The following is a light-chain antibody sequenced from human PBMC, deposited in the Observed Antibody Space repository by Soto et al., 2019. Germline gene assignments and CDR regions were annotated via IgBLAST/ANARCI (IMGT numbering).Light chain of an antibody. V-gene: IGKV3D-15*01. J-gene: IGKJ4*02. CDR1: QSINSF. CDR3: QQYNSCPHT. Sequence: IVLTQSPGTLSLSPGEGATLSCRASQSINSFLSWYQQRRGQAPRLLIHGASNRATGIPDRFSGSGSGPEFSLTISSLQSEDFAVCYCQQYNSCPHTVGGGTKVDI. CDR2: GAS.